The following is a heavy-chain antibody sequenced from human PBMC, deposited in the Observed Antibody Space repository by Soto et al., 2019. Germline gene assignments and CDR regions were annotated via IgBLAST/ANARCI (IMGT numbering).Heavy chain of an antibody. V-gene: IGHV3-74*01. CDR1: GFTFSNYW. Sequence: VQLVESGGGLVQPGGSLRLSCAASGFTFSNYWMHWFRQAPGKGLVWVSRINSDGSSTSNADSVKGRFTISRDNAKNTLYLQMNSLRAEDTAVYYCASDATMVRGIIDYWGQGTLVTVSS. CDR2: INSDGSST. D-gene: IGHD3-10*01. J-gene: IGHJ4*02. CDR3: ASDATMVRGIIDY.